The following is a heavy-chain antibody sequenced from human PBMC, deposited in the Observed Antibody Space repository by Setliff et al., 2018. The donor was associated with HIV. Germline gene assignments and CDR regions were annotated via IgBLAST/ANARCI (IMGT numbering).Heavy chain of an antibody. V-gene: IGHV4-39*01. CDR3: VRGDYRIIAAAGSGWFDP. D-gene: IGHD6-13*01. CDR2: IRYSGTT. J-gene: IGHJ5*02. Sequence: SETLSLTCTVSGGSVSSKSFYWGWIRQPPGKGLEWIGSIRYSGTTHYNPSLKSRVTISVDTSNNQFSLKLRFVTAADTAVYYCVRGDYRIIAAAGSGWFDPRGQGTQVTVSS. CDR1: GGSVSSKSFY.